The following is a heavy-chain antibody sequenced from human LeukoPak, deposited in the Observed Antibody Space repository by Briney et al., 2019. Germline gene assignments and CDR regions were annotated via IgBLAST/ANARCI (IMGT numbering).Heavy chain of an antibody. CDR2: ISGSGGST. V-gene: IGHV3-23*01. CDR3: AKDTPHGRDIVVVPAAIYAPGYYYGMDV. CDR1: GFTFSSYA. J-gene: IGHJ6*02. Sequence: GGSLRLSCAASGFTFSSYAMSWVRQAPGKGLEWVSAISGSGGSTYYADSVKGRFTISRDNSKNTLYLQMNSLRAEDTDVYYCAKDTPHGRDIVVVPAAIYAPGYYYGMDVWGQGTTVTVSS. D-gene: IGHD2-2*01.